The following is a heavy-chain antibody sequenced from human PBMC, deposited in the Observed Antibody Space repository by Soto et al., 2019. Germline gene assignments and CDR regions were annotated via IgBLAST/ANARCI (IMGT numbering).Heavy chain of an antibody. D-gene: IGHD1-26*01. CDR1: GGSISSSNW. V-gene: IGHV4-4*02. J-gene: IGHJ6*02. CDR3: ARGVGATGPYYYYYGMDV. CDR2: IYHSGST. Sequence: SETLSLTCAVSGGSISSSNWWSWVRQPPGKGLEWIGEIYHSGSTNYNPSLKSRVTISVDKSKSQFSLKLSSVTAADTAVYYCARGVGATGPYYYYYGMDVWGQGTTVTVSS.